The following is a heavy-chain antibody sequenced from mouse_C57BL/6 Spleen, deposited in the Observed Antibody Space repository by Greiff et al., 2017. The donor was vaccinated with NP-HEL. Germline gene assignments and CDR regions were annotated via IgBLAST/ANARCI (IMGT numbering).Heavy chain of an antibody. Sequence: EVQLQQSGAELVKPGASVKLSCTASGFNIKDYYMHWVKQRTEQGLEWIGRIDPEDGETKYAPKFPGKATITADTSANTAYLQLSSLTSEDTAVYYCARWNFFDYWGQGTTLTVSS. J-gene: IGHJ2*01. CDR3: ARWNFFDY. CDR2: IDPEDGET. V-gene: IGHV14-2*01. CDR1: GFNIKDYY.